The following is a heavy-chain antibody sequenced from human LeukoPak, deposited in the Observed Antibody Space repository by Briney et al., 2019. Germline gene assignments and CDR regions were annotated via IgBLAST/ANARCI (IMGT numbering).Heavy chain of an antibody. CDR3: ATSKSATYDGLDL. CDR1: GFTVSSGH. CDR2: FYRGGNT. D-gene: IGHD2-15*01. V-gene: IGHV3-53*01. J-gene: IGHJ3*01. Sequence: PGGSLRLSCAVSGFTVSSGHMHWVRQAPGQGLEWVATFYRGGNTCHADSVKGRLTVSRDNLKNTVSLQIDSLRAEDTAVYYCATSKSATYDGLDLWGQGTRVTVSS.